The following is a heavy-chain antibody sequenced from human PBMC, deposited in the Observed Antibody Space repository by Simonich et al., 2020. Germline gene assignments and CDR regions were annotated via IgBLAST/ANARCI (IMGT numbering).Heavy chain of an antibody. D-gene: IGHD6-13*01. CDR3: ARVGYSNYYYYGMDV. CDR2: IYQNGST. Sequence: QVQLQESGPGLVKPSETLSLTCAVSGYSISIGYYWGWIRRTPEKGLEWFGSIYQNGSTYYNPSLKGRVTMSVDTTKNQFSLKLSSVTAADTAVYYCARVGYSNYYYYGMDVWGQGTTVTVSS. J-gene: IGHJ6*02. CDR1: GYSISIGYY. V-gene: IGHV4-38-2*01.